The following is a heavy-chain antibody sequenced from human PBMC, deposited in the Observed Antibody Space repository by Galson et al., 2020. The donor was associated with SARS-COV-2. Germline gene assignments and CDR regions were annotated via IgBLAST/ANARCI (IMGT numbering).Heavy chain of an antibody. Sequence: GESLKISCKASRYSFTNYWIGWVRQMPGKGLEWMGVIYPDDSYTIYSPSFQGQVTISADKSITTAYLQWGGLKASDTAMYYCARHGASSGWYEGIDYWGQGTLVAVSS. CDR1: RYSFTNYW. V-gene: IGHV5-51*01. CDR3: ARHGASSGWYEGIDY. D-gene: IGHD6-19*01. CDR2: IYPDDSYT. J-gene: IGHJ4*02.